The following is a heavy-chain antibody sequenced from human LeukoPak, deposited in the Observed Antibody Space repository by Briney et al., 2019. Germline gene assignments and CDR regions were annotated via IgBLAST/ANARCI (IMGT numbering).Heavy chain of an antibody. CDR3: ARAGGGLDY. J-gene: IGHJ4*03. D-gene: IGHD3-16*01. CDR2: INPNSGGT. CDR1: GYTFTDYY. Sequence: ASVKVSCKASGYTFTDYYVHWVRQAPGQGLDWMGWINPNSGGTNYAQKFQGRVTMTRDTSISTAYMELSSLTPDDTAVYYCARAGGGLDYWGQGTTVTVSS. V-gene: IGHV1-2*02.